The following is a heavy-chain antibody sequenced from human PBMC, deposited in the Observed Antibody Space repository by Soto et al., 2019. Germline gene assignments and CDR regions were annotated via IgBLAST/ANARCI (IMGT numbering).Heavy chain of an antibody. Sequence: LRLSCAASGFTFNTYGMHWVRQAPGKGLEWVAFISYDGSNEYYADCVKGRFTISRDNSKSTVFLKITRLRGENKPVYSSAEPLAMADNWFAHWGHGALVTVFS. D-gene: IGHD6-19*01. CDR3: AEPLAMADNWFAH. CDR2: ISYDGSNE. V-gene: IGHV3-30*18. CDR1: GFTFNTYG. J-gene: IGHJ5*02.